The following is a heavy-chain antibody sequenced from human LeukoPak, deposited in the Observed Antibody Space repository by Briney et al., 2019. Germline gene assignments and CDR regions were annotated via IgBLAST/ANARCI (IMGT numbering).Heavy chain of an antibody. D-gene: IGHD6-19*01. CDR2: ISSSSSYI. CDR3: PRRSLRAVACADF. Sequence: PGGPLRLSCAACDSTFSSYSMNWVRQAPGKGLEWLSSISSSSSYIYYADSVTGRFTISRDNAKSSLYLQMNSLRAEDTAVYYCPRRSLRAVACADFCGQGSLVTVSS. J-gene: IGHJ4*02. CDR1: DSTFSSYS. V-gene: IGHV3-21*01.